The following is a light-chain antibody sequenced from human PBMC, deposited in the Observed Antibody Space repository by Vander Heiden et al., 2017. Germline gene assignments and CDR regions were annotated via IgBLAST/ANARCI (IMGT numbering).Light chain of an antibody. CDR1: SSDVGAYKY. V-gene: IGLV2-14*03. CDR2: DVS. CDR3: SSYTSSRTWV. Sequence: QSALAQPASVSGSPGQAINISCTGTSSDVGAYKYVSWYQQHPGTAPNLIIYDVSKRPSGVSNRFSGSKSGYAASLTISGLQAEDEADYYCSSYTSSRTWVFGGGTKLTVL. J-gene: IGLJ2*01.